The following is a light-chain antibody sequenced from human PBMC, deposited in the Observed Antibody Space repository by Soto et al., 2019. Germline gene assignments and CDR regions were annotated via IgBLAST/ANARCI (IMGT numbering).Light chain of an antibody. CDR3: QQYNNWPYT. J-gene: IGKJ2*01. CDR1: QSVSSN. V-gene: IGKV3-15*01. Sequence: EIVMTQSPATLSVSPGERAALSCRASQSVSSNFAWYQQKPGQAPRLLIYGASTRATGIPARFSGSGSGTDFPLTIRSVQSEDFAVYYCQQYNNWPYTLGQGTKLEIK. CDR2: GAS.